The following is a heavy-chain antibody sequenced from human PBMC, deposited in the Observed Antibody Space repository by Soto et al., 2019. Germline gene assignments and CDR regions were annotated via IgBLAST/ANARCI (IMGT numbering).Heavy chain of an antibody. CDR1: GFTFSRYA. D-gene: IGHD4-17*01. V-gene: IGHV3-30-3*01. CDR3: ARDTVTTPTYYYDYGMDV. CDR2: ISYDGSNK. J-gene: IGHJ6*02. Sequence: QVQLVESGGGVVQPGRSLRLSCAASGFTFSRYAMHWVRQAPGKGLEWVAVISYDGSNKYYTDSVKGRFTISRDNSKNTLYQQMNSLRAEDTAIYYCARDTVTTPTYYYDYGMDVWGQGTTVTVSS.